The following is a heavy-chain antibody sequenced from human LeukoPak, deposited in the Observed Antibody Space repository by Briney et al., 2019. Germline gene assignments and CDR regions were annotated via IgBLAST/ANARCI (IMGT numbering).Heavy chain of an antibody. CDR2: ISGSDGRS. Sequence: PGGSLRLSCTVSGFTFSSYAMNWVRQAPGKGLEWVSAISGSDGRSHYADSVKVRFTTSRDNSKNTLWLQMNSLRAEDAAVYYCAKTAGSNWSFDYWGQGTLVTVSS. CDR3: AKTAGSNWSFDY. D-gene: IGHD6-13*01. V-gene: IGHV3-23*01. CDR1: GFTFSSYA. J-gene: IGHJ4*02.